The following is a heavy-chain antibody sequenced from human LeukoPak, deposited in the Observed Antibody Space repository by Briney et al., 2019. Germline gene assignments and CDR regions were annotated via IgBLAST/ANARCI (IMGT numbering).Heavy chain of an antibody. J-gene: IGHJ4*02. CDR1: GYTLTELS. V-gene: IGHV1-24*01. CDR3: AREFSSWEGDSEYFDY. Sequence: ASVKVSCKVSGYTLTELSMHWVRQAPGKGLEWMGGFDPEDGETIYAQKFQGRVTMTGDTSTDTAYMELSSLRSEDTAVYYCAREFSSWEGDSEYFDYWGQGTLVTVSS. CDR2: FDPEDGET. D-gene: IGHD1-26*01.